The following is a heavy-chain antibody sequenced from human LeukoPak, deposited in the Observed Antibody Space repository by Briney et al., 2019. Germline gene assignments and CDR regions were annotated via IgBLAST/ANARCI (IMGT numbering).Heavy chain of an antibody. CDR3: ARSSFLGTYYYDSSGYYYGY. J-gene: IGHJ4*02. CDR2: IYTSGST. CDR1: GGSISSYY. Sequence: SETLSLNCTVSGGSISSYYWSWIRQPAGKGLEWIGRIYTSGSTNYNPSLKSRVTISVDTSKNQFSLKLSSVTAADTAVYYCARSSFLGTYYYDSSGYYYGYWGQGTLVTVSS. D-gene: IGHD3-22*01. V-gene: IGHV4-4*07.